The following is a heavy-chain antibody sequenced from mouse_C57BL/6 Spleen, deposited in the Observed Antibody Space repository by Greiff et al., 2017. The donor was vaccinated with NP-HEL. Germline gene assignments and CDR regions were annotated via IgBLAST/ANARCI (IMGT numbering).Heavy chain of an antibody. V-gene: IGHV5-9*01. CDR1: GFTFSSYT. CDR2: ISGGGGNT. CDR3: ARRANWDVYYFDY. D-gene: IGHD4-1*01. Sequence: EVMLVESGGGLVKPGGSLKLSCAASGFTFSSYTMSWVRQTPEKRLEWVATISGGGGNTYYPDSVKGRFTISRDNAKNTLYLQMSSLRSEDTALYYCARRANWDVYYFDYWGQGTTLTVSS. J-gene: IGHJ2*01.